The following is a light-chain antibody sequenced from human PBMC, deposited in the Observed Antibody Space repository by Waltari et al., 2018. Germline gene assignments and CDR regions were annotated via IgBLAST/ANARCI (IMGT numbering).Light chain of an antibody. J-gene: IGLJ2*01. CDR1: SRNGGGSNS. Sequence: QSALTQQRSVSGSPGQSVTISCTGTSRNGGGSNSVTWYQPHPGKAPKLMIYDGSKRPSGVPDRFAGSKSGNTASLTISGLQAEDEADYYCCSYAGSYTFVVFGGGTKLTVL. V-gene: IGLV2-11*01. CDR3: CSYAGSYTFVV. CDR2: DGS.